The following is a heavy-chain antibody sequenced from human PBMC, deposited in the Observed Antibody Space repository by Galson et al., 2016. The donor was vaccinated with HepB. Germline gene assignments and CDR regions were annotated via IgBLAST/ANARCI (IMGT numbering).Heavy chain of an antibody. Sequence: ETLSLTCTVSGGSISGSSYYWGWIRQPPGKGLEWIGSIHYSGSTYFNPSLKSRVSISVDTSKNQFSLKLSSVTAADTAVYYCARAPHYWGQGTLVTVSS. CDR3: ARAPHY. CDR1: GGSISGSSYY. CDR2: IHYSGST. J-gene: IGHJ4*02. V-gene: IGHV4-39*01.